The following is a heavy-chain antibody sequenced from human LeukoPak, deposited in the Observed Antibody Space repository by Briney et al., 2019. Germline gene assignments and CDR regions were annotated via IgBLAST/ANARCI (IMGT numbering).Heavy chain of an antibody. CDR2: ITSGDSSV. J-gene: IGHJ4*02. D-gene: IGHD1-26*01. CDR1: GFTFSVYQ. V-gene: IGHV3-11*01. Sequence: GGSLRLSSVASGFTFSVYQMSWIRQAPGKGLEWLSFITSGDSSVEYADSVKGRFTISRDNDKSSLYLQMNTLRAEDTAVYYCVRDIRYIGSTFYYDLWGQGTLVTVSS. CDR3: VRDIRYIGSTFYYDL.